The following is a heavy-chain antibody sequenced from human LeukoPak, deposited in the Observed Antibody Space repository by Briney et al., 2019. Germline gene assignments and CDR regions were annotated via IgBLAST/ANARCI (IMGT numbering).Heavy chain of an antibody. D-gene: IGHD4-11*01. CDR1: GFTFSSYS. CDR2: ISSSSSYI. CDR3: ARLHTVTTGYYYYYMDV. V-gene: IGHV3-21*01. Sequence: GGSLRLSCAASGFTFSSYSMNWVRQAPGKGLEWVSSISSSSSYIYYADSVKGRFTISRDNAKNSLYLQMNSLRAEDTAVYYCARLHTVTTGYYYYYMDVWGKGTTVTVSS. J-gene: IGHJ6*03.